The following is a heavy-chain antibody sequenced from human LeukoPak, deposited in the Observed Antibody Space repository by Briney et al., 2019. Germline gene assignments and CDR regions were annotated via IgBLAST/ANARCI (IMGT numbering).Heavy chain of an antibody. CDR2: ISGGADTT. CDR3: ARVFTYYSYGMDV. CDR1: GFSFSSYA. V-gene: IGHV3-23*01. J-gene: IGHJ6*02. Sequence: GGSLRLSCAASGFSFSSYAMTWVSQAPGEGLEWVSAISGGADTTYYADSVKGRFTISRDNSKNTLYMQMNSLRAEDTAVYYCARVFTYYSYGMDVWRQGTTVTVSS.